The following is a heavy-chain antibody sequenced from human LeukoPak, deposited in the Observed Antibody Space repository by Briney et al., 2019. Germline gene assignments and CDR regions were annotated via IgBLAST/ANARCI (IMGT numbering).Heavy chain of an antibody. CDR3: ARASRYCSSTSCWYWFDP. J-gene: IGHJ5*02. D-gene: IGHD2-2*01. V-gene: IGHV3-30*04. CDR2: ISYDGSNK. CDR1: GFTFSSYA. Sequence: GGSLRLSCAASGFTFSSYAMHWVRQAPGKGLEWVAVISYDGSNKYYADSVKGRFTISRDKSKNTLYLQMNSLRAEDTAVYYCARASRYCSSTSCWYWFDPWGQGTLVTVSS.